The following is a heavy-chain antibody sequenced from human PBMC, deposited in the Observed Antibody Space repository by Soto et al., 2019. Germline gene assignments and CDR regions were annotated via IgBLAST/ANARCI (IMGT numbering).Heavy chain of an antibody. J-gene: IGHJ4*02. CDR3: ARGRSVAGFDY. V-gene: IGHV6-1*01. D-gene: IGHD6-19*01. CDR2: TYYRSKWYN. CDR1: GDSVSSSSAA. Sequence: SQTLSLTCAISGDSVSSSSAAWSWIRQSPSRGLEWLGRTYYRSKWYNDYAVSVNSRITINPDTSKNQFSLQLNSVTPEDTAVYYCARGRSVAGFDYWGQGILVTVPQ.